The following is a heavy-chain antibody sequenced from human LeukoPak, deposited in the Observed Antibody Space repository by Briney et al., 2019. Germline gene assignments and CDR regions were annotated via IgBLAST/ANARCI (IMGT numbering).Heavy chain of an antibody. D-gene: IGHD5-12*01. J-gene: IGHJ4*02. Sequence: GGSLRLSCAASGFIFSSHGMNWVRQAPGKGLEWVSGISPSGDATFYADSVTGRFTISRDNSKNTLYLQMNSLRPEDMAVYYCAKVRGGYIAYDRYYDYWGQGTLVTISS. CDR2: ISPSGDAT. CDR3: AKVRGGYIAYDRYYDY. V-gene: IGHV3-23*01. CDR1: GFIFSSHG.